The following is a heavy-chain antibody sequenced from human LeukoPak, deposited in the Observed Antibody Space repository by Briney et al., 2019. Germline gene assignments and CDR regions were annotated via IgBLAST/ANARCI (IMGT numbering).Heavy chain of an antibody. D-gene: IGHD6-13*01. CDR3: ARWETERAFIAAAGRGYYFDY. J-gene: IGHJ4*02. Sequence: SETLSLTCTVSGGSISSSSYYWGWIRQPPGKGLEWIGSIYYSGSTYYNPSLKSRVTISVDTSKNQFSLKLSSVTAADTAVYYCARWETERAFIAAAGRGYYFDYWGQGTLVTVSS. CDR2: IYYSGST. CDR1: GGSISSSSYY. V-gene: IGHV4-39*01.